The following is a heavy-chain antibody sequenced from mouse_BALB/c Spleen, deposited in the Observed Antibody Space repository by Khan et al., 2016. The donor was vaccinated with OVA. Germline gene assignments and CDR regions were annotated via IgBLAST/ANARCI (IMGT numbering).Heavy chain of an antibody. CDR1: GHTFTSYT. Sequence: QVQLQQSGAELARPGASVKMSCKASGHTFTSYTIHWIKKRPGQGLEWIGYINPSNDYTNYNQKFKDKPTLTTDKSSTTAYLRLSSLTSDDSAVYNCVRDGTYHRNDGWFAYWGQGTLVTVSA. CDR3: VRDGTYHRNDGWFAY. V-gene: IGHV1-4*01. CDR2: INPSNDYT. J-gene: IGHJ3*01. D-gene: IGHD2-14*01.